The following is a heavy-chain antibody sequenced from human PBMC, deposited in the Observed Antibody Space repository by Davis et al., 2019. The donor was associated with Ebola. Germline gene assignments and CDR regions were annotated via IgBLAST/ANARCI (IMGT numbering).Heavy chain of an antibody. Sequence: PGGSLRLSCAASGFTFSSYGMSWVRQAPGKGLEWVSVISGGRGSTYYADSVKDRFTISRDNSKNTLYLQMNSLRVEDTALYYCSKGWSSGYDFVDYWGQGTLVTVSS. CDR3: SKGWSSGYDFVDY. V-gene: IGHV3-23*01. CDR1: GFTFSSYG. D-gene: IGHD5-12*01. CDR2: ISGGRGST. J-gene: IGHJ4*02.